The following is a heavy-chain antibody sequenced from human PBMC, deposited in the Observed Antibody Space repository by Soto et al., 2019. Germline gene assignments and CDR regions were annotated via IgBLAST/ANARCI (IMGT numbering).Heavy chain of an antibody. CDR2: INHSGST. D-gene: IGHD5-18*01. Sequence: PSETLSLTCAVYGGSFSGYYWSWIRQPPGKGLEWIGEINHSGSTNYNPSLKSRVTISVDTSKNQFSLKLSSVTAADTAVYYCARAGVDTAMVFDGYYYYDMDVLGQGTKVTVSS. J-gene: IGHJ6*02. CDR3: ARAGVDTAMVFDGYYYYDMDV. V-gene: IGHV4-34*01. CDR1: GGSFSGYY.